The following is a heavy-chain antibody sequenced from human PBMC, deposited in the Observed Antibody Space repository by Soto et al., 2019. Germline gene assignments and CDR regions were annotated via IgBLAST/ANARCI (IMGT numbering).Heavy chain of an antibody. CDR2: IIPIFGTA. J-gene: IGHJ6*01. CDR3: ASHFRLVYSSSYYYYGMDV. D-gene: IGHD6-13*01. V-gene: IGHV1-69*13. Sequence: SVKISCKASGGTFSSYAISWVRQAPGQGLEWMGGIIPIFGTANYAQKFQGRVTITADESTSTAYMELSSLRSEDTAVYYCASHFRLVYSSSYYYYGMDVWGQGTTVTV. CDR1: GGTFSSYA.